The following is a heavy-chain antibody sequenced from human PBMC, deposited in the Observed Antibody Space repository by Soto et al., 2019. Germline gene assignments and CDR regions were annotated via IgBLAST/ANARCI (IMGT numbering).Heavy chain of an antibody. CDR3: ARPGDTCSSTSCYFVSFLDYYYYCIDV. CDR2: SQARDSDN. D-gene: IGHD2-2*01. J-gene: IGHJ6*02. Sequence: PGEYLKLYRKGSGYSFSRYWIGLVRQMPGRGLEWMGISQARDSDNRYRPSFQGQVTISAYKSISTAYLQWSSLKASDTAMYYCARPGDTCSSTSCYFVSFLDYYYYCIDVWGQGTTVTVSS. CDR1: GYSFSRYW. V-gene: IGHV5-51*01.